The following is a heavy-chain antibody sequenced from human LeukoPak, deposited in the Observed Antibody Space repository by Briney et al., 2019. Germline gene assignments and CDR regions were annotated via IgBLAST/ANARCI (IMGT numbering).Heavy chain of an antibody. J-gene: IGHJ5*02. Sequence: SVKVSCKASGGTFSSYAISWVRQAPGQGLEWMGGIIPIFGTANYAQEFQGRVTITADESTSTAYMELSSLRSEDTAVYYCARVRFEYRPGYSVPRGWFDPWGQGTLVTVSS. CDR1: GGTFSSYA. D-gene: IGHD5-18*01. V-gene: IGHV1-69*01. CDR3: ARVRFEYRPGYSVPRGWFDP. CDR2: IIPIFGTA.